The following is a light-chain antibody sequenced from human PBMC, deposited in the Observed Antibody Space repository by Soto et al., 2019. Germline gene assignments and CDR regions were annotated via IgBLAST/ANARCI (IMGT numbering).Light chain of an antibody. CDR3: KSYAGSNTYV. V-gene: IGLV2-8*01. Sequence: TQTPSASGSRGQSFTIACTATKSDIGVYDFVSWYQHFPGKAPRLIIYEVFQRPSGVPDRFSGSKSGNTASLTVSGLQAADEADYFCKSYAGSNTYVFGSGTKV. CDR1: KSDIGVYDF. CDR2: EVF. J-gene: IGLJ1*01.